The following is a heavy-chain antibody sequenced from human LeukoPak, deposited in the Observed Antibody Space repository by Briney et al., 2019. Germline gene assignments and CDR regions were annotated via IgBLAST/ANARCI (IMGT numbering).Heavy chain of an antibody. Sequence: SETLSLTCTVSGGSISSYYWSWLRQPPGKGLEWIGYIYNSGSTNYNPSLKSRVTISVDTSKNQFSLKLSSVTAADTAVYYCARAGLTKAFDIWGQGTMVTVSS. CDR1: GGSISSYY. CDR3: ARAGLTKAFDI. D-gene: IGHD2-21*01. J-gene: IGHJ3*02. V-gene: IGHV4-59*01. CDR2: IYNSGST.